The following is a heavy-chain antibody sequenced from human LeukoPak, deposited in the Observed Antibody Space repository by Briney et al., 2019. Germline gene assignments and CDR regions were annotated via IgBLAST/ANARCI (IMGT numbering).Heavy chain of an antibody. V-gene: IGHV3-21*01. CDR1: GFTFSSYS. J-gene: IGHJ4*02. CDR3: ARGSGYCSSTSCYTPSY. CDR2: ISSSSSYI. Sequence: GGSLRLSCAVSGFTFSSYSMNWVRQAPGKGLEWVSSISSSSSYIYYADSVKGRFTISRDNAKNSLYLQMNSLRAEDTAVYYCARGSGYCSSTSCYTPSYWGQGTLVTVSS. D-gene: IGHD2-2*02.